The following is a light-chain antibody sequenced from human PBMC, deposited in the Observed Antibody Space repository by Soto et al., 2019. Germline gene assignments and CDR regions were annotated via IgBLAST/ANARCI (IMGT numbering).Light chain of an antibody. CDR2: SNN. Sequence: QSVLTQPPSVSGAPGQRVTMSCTGSSSNTGAGYDVHWYQQLPGTAPKLLIYSNNNRPSGVPDRFSGSKSGTSASLAITGLQAEDEADYYCQSFDSSLSGWVFGTGTKLTVL. CDR1: SSNTGAGYD. V-gene: IGLV1-40*01. J-gene: IGLJ1*01. CDR3: QSFDSSLSGWV.